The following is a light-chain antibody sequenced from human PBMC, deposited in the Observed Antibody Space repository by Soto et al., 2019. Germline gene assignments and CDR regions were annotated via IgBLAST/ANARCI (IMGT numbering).Light chain of an antibody. V-gene: IGKV1-39*01. CDR1: QSISTY. CDR2: AAS. Sequence: DIQMTQSPSSLSASVGDRVTITCRASQSISTYLNWYQQKPGKAPKLLIYAASSLESGVPSRFTGSGSGTDSTLTISSLQPEDFATYFCHQTYITPWMFGQGTRWIS. CDR3: HQTYITPWM. J-gene: IGKJ1*01.